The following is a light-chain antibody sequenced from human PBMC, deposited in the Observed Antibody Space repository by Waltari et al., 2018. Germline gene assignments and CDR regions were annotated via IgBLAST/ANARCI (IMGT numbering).Light chain of an antibody. CDR3: QQNSAGPPT. V-gene: IGKV1-5*03. CDR2: KAS. J-gene: IGKJ1*01. CDR1: QSVNSW. Sequence: DIQMTQSPSTLSASVGDRVAITCRASQSVNSWLAWYQQKPGKAPKFLIYKASILESGVPSRFSGSGSGTYFTLTINNLQPEDLGTYYCQQNSAGPPTFGQGTKVEIK.